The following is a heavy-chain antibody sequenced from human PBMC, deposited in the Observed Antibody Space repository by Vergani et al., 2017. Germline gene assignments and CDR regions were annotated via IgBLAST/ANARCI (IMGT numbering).Heavy chain of an antibody. CDR1: GDSISTSSYA. Sequence: QMQLQESGPGLVKPSETLSLSCTVSGDSISTSSYAWGWIRQPPGKTLEWIGTAFYGGRTSYNPSLKSRVTLSLDTSKKQISLHLTSVTAADTAVYYCARHISVVRPSSMTAFDYWGQGTLVTVSS. V-gene: IGHV4-39*01. D-gene: IGHD2-21*01. J-gene: IGHJ4*02. CDR3: ARHISVVRPSSMTAFDY. CDR2: AFYGGRT.